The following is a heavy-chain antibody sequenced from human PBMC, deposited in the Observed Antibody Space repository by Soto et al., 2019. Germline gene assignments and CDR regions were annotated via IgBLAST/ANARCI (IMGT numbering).Heavy chain of an antibody. D-gene: IGHD5-12*01. CDR2: INPNSGDA. CDR3: ARESGGATATLDYYYFYMDV. CDR1: GYTFSDYY. Sequence: QVQLVQSGAEVKKPGASVTVSCKASGYTFSDYYLHWVRQAPGQGPEWMGRINPNSGDAKFAQKFQGRVTMIRDTSGRTAFMELNWLKSDDTAVYYCARESGGATATLDYYYFYMDVWGKGTTVTVSS. V-gene: IGHV1-2*06. J-gene: IGHJ6*03.